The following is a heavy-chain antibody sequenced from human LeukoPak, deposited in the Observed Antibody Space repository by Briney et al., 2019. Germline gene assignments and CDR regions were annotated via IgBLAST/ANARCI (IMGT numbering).Heavy chain of an antibody. CDR2: ISGGSGSI. D-gene: IGHD2-21*02. Sequence: GGSLRLSCAASGFTFSDYTMNWVRQAPGKGLEWVSSISGGSGSIYYVDSVKGRFTISRDNAKNSLYLQVNSLRAEDTAIYYCARDYFYCGGDCFVDYWGQGTLVTVSS. J-gene: IGHJ4*02. CDR3: ARDYFYCGGDCFVDY. CDR1: GFTFSDYT. V-gene: IGHV3-21*04.